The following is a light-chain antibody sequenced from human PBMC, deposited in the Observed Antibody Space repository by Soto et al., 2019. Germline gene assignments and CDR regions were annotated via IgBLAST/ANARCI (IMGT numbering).Light chain of an antibody. CDR1: QSVSSD. Sequence: IVMTRYPAPLSFSPGERATLSCRASQSVSSDLAWYHQKPGQAPRLLIYGASTRATGIPARFSGSGSGTEFTLTINSLQSEDFAVYYCQQYNNWPRTFGQGTKVDI. J-gene: IGKJ1*01. CDR3: QQYNNWPRT. V-gene: IGKV3-15*01. CDR2: GAS.